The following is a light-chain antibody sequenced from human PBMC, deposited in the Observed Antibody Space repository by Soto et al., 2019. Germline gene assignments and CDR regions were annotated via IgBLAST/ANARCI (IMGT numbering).Light chain of an antibody. Sequence: QSALTQPASVSGSPGQSITISCTGTTSDVGGYNYVSWYQQHPGKAPKLMIYGVSNRPSGVSDRFSGSKSGNTASLTISGLQAEDEADYYCSSYAGTNIVLFGGGTKLTVL. CDR1: TSDVGGYNY. J-gene: IGLJ2*01. CDR2: GVS. V-gene: IGLV2-14*01. CDR3: SSYAGTNIVL.